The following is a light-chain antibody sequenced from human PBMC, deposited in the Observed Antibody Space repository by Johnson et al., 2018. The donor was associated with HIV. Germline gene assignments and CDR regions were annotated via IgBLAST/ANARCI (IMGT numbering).Light chain of an antibody. Sequence: QSVLTQPPSVSAAPGQKVTISCSGRSSNIGNNYVSWYQQLPGTAPKLLIYENNKRPSGIPDRFSGSKSGTSATLGITGLQTGDEADYYCGTWDSSLTAVFGTGTKVTVL. CDR3: GTWDSSLTAV. J-gene: IGLJ1*01. CDR1: SSNIGNNY. CDR2: ENN. V-gene: IGLV1-51*02.